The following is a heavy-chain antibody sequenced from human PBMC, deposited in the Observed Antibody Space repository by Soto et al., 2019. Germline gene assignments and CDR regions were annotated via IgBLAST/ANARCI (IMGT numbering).Heavy chain of an antibody. CDR3: ARANGGAAAGNYYYYYGIDV. CDR1: GYTFTSYY. J-gene: IGHJ6*02. V-gene: IGHV1-46*01. D-gene: IGHD6-13*01. Sequence: ASVKVSCKASGYTFTSYYMHWVRQAPGQGLEWMGIINPSGGSTSYAQKFQGRVTMTRDTSTSTVYMELSSLRSEDTAVYYCARANGGAAAGNYYYYYGIDVWGQGTTVTVSS. CDR2: INPSGGST.